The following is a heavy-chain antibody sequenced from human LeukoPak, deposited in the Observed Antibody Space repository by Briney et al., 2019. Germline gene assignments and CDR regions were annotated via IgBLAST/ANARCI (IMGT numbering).Heavy chain of an antibody. CDR3: ARGRGYSYVSFDY. CDR2: IKQVGSEK. V-gene: IGHV3-7*03. J-gene: IGHJ4*02. Sequence: GGCLRLSCAASGFPLSNYWMSWVSQPPAKGLEWVANIKQVGSEKYHVDSVKGRFTISRDNAKNSLYLQMNSMRAEDTAVYFCARGRGYSYVSFDYWGQGTLVTVSS. D-gene: IGHD5-18*01. CDR1: GFPLSNYW.